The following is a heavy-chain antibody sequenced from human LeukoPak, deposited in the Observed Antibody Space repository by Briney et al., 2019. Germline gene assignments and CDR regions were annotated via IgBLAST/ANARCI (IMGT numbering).Heavy chain of an antibody. V-gene: IGHV4-59*01. CDR1: GGSIANYF. CDR2: VYSDGST. J-gene: IGHJ3*02. D-gene: IGHD6-19*01. CDR3: ARASDSSGSYSGGHI. Sequence: SETLSLTCTVSGGSIANYFCSWIRQSPRKGLEWIGYVYSDGSTKYKSSLKSRVTISVDTSKNQFSLKLSSVTAADTAVYYCARASDSSGSYSGGHIWGQGTMVTVSS.